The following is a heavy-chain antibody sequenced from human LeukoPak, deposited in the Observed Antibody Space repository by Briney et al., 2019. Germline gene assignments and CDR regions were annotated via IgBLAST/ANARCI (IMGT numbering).Heavy chain of an antibody. Sequence: SETLSLTCTVSGGSISSSSYYWGWIRQPPGKGLEWFGSIYYSGSTYYNPSLKSRVTISVDTSKNQFSQKLSSVTAADTAVYYCASTGGTYDILTGYYWTNFDYWGQGTLVTVSS. J-gene: IGHJ4*02. CDR2: IYYSGST. V-gene: IGHV4-39*01. CDR3: ASTGGTYDILTGYYWTNFDY. CDR1: GGSISSSSYY. D-gene: IGHD3-9*01.